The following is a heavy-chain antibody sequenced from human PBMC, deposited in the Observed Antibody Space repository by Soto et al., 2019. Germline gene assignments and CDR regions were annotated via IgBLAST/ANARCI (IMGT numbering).Heavy chain of an antibody. D-gene: IGHD3-22*01. V-gene: IGHV1-18*01. CDR3: ARDYYDSSGYYPNWFDP. CDR1: GYTFTSYG. Sequence: AAVKVSCKASGYTFTSYGISWVRQAPGQGLEWMGWISAYNGNTNYAQKLQGRVTMTTDTSTSTAYMELRSLRSDDTAVYYCARDYYDSSGYYPNWFDPWGQGTLVTVS. CDR2: ISAYNGNT. J-gene: IGHJ5*02.